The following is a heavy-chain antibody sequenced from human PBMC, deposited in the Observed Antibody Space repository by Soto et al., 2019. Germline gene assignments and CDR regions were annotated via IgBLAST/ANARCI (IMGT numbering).Heavy chain of an antibody. J-gene: IGHJ6*03. V-gene: IGHV1-8*01. CDR2: MNPNSGNT. D-gene: IGHD4-4*01. CDR1: GYTFTIYD. CDR3: ARGMDYSYYYYYMDV. Sequence: ASVKVSCKASGYTFTIYDINWVRQATGQGLEWMGWMNPNSGNTGYAQKFQGRVTMTRNTSISTAYMELSSLRSEDTAVYYCARGMDYSYYYYYMDVWGKGTTVTVSS.